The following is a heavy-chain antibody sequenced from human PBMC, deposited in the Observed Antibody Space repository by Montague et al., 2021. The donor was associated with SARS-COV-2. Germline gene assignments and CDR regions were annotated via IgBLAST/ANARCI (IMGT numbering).Heavy chain of an antibody. J-gene: IGHJ6*02. V-gene: IGHV3-74*01. CDR2: IDNDGSST. CDR1: GFTFRSHW. Sequence: SLRLSCAASGFTFRSHWMHWVRQVPEKGLVWVSRIDNDGSSTNYVDSVKGRFTISRDNAKNTLDLQMNSLSVEDTAVYYCARGVGITIFGELSLEGGYYYSMDVWGQGTAVTVSS. CDR3: ARGVGITIFGELSLEGGYYYSMDV. D-gene: IGHD3-3*01.